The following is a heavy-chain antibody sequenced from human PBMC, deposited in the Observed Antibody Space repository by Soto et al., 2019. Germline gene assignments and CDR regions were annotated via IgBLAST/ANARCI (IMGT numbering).Heavy chain of an antibody. D-gene: IGHD3-10*01. V-gene: IGHV4-59*01. CDR1: GGSISSYY. Sequence: SETLSLTCTVSGGSISSYYWSWIRQPPGKGLEWIGYIYYSGSTNYNPSLKSRVTISVDTSKNQFSLKLSSVTAADTAVYYCASITMVRGRGMDVWGQGTTVTV. CDR3: ASITMVRGRGMDV. CDR2: IYYSGST. J-gene: IGHJ6*02.